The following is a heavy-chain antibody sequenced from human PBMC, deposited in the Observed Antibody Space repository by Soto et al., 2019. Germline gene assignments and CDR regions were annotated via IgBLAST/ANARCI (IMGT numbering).Heavy chain of an antibody. Sequence: HPGGSLRLSCAASGFTFSSYAMSWVRQAPGKGLEWVSAISASGDSTYYADSVKGRFTISRDNSKNTLYLQMNSLRAEDTAVYYCVKDPNYYDSSAYRDYWGQGTLVTVSS. CDR3: VKDPNYYDSSAYRDY. J-gene: IGHJ4*02. CDR1: GFTFSSYA. V-gene: IGHV3-23*01. D-gene: IGHD3-22*01. CDR2: ISASGDST.